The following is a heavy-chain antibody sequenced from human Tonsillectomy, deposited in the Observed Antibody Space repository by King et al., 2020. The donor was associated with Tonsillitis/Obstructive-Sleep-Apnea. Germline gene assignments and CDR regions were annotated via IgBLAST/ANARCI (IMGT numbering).Heavy chain of an antibody. J-gene: IGHJ6*02. V-gene: IGHV3-15*07. CDR2: IKSKNDGGTT. CDR1: GFTFSKAW. CDR3: TTRFIEYCSGGSFSYGVDV. D-gene: IGHD2-15*01. Sequence: EVQLVESGGGLVKPGGSLRLSCAASGFTFSKAWMTWVRQAPGKGLEWVGRIKSKNDGGTTDYAAPVKGRFTFSRDDSKNTLYIQMNSLKTEDTALYYCTTRFIEYCSGGSFSYGVDVWGQGTTVTVSS.